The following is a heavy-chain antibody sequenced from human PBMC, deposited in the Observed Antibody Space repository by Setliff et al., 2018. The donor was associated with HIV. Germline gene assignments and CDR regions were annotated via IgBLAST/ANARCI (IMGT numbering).Heavy chain of an antibody. Sequence: SGGSLRLSCAASEFTFSSYAMHWVRQAAGKGLEWVAVIWYDGSIEYYIDSVKGRFTISRDNSKSTLYLQMNSLRAEDTAVYYCARGAGPTTLAEPFDSWGQGTLVTVSS. V-gene: IGHV3-33*08. CDR3: ARGAGPTTLAEPFDS. CDR1: EFTFSSYA. D-gene: IGHD1-26*01. CDR2: IWYDGSIE. J-gene: IGHJ4*02.